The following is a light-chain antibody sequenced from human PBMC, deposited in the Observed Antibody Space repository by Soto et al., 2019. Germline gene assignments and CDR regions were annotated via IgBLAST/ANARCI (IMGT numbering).Light chain of an antibody. CDR2: DAS. V-gene: IGKV1-5*01. CDR3: QQYNSYSWT. J-gene: IGKJ1*01. Sequence: DIRMTQTPSTLSASVGDTVTITCRASQSLSEWLAWYQQKPVKAPKLLIYDASSLERGVPSRFSGSGSGTEFTLTISSLQPDDFATYYCQQYNSYSWTFGQGTKVDIK. CDR1: QSLSEW.